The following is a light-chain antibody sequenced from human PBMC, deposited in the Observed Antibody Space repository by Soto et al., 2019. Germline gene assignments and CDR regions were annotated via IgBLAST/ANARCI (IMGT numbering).Light chain of an antibody. J-gene: IGKJ3*01. CDR1: QSIRTW. CDR3: QQYNSYSLFT. Sequence: DIQMTQSPSTLSASVGDTVIITCRASQSIRTWLAWYQQKPGKVPNLLIYKASSLESGVPSRFSGSGSGTEFTLTISSLQPDDFATYYCQQYNSYSLFTFGPGTTVDV. CDR2: KAS. V-gene: IGKV1-5*03.